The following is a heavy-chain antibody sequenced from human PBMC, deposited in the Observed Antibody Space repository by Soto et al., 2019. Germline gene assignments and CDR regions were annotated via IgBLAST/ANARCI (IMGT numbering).Heavy chain of an antibody. J-gene: IGHJ6*02. Sequence: GESLKISCKGSGYSFTSYWISWVRQMPGKGLEWMGRIDPSDSYTNYSPSFQGHVTISADKSISTAYLQWSSLKASDTAMYYCARPYDFWSGHYYYGMDVCGQGTTVTVYS. CDR3: ARPYDFWSGHYYYGMDV. V-gene: IGHV5-10-1*01. D-gene: IGHD3-3*01. CDR1: GYSFTSYW. CDR2: IDPSDSYT.